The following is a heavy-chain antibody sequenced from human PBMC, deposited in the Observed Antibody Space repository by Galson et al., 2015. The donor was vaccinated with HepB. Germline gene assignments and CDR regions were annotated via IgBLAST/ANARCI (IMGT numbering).Heavy chain of an antibody. V-gene: IGHV2-5*02. D-gene: IGHD2-2*01. CDR2: IYWDDSK. Sequence: ALVKPTQTLTLTCSFSGLSLTTSGVTVAWTRQPPGKALEWLAHIYWDDSKRYSPSLENRLTITKDTSKNQVVFTMTNMAPVDTATYYCAHRRDPYCATTGCWGGDWNFDLWGRGTLVTVSS. CDR3: AHRRDPYCATTGCWGGDWNFDL. CDR1: GLSLTTSGVT. J-gene: IGHJ2*01.